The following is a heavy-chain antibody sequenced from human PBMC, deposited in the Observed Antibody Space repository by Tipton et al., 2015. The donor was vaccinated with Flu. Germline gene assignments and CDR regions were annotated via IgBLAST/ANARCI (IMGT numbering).Heavy chain of an antibody. CDR3: ARDKGGIGYGMDV. CDR1: GGSMSSYY. J-gene: IGHJ6*02. Sequence: TLSLTCTVSGGSMSSYYWSWIRQSPGKGLEWIGNIYYSGSPNYDPSLRSRVTISVDMSKNQFSLKMSSVSAADTAVYCCARDKGGIGYGMDVWGQGTTVTVSS. V-gene: IGHV4-59*01. D-gene: IGHD3-10*01. CDR2: IYYSGSP.